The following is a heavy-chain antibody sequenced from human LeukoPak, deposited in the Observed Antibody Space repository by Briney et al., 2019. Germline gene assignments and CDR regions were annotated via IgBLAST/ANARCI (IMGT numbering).Heavy chain of an antibody. CDR2: ISGSGGST. Sequence: PGGSLRLSCAASRFTFSSYAMSWVRQAPGKGLEWVLAISGSGGSTYYADSVKGRFTIPRDNSKNTLYLQMNSLRAEDTAVYYCAKDRDSSSWAEYFQHWGQGTLVTVSS. CDR1: RFTFSSYA. V-gene: IGHV3-23*01. D-gene: IGHD6-13*01. J-gene: IGHJ1*01. CDR3: AKDRDSSSWAEYFQH.